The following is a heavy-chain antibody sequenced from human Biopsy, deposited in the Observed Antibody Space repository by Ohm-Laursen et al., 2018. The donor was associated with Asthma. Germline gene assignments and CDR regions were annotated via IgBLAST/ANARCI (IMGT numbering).Heavy chain of an antibody. CDR2: IYYSGTT. V-gene: IGHV4-39*01. CDR3: VRGSSSWHHGPFHYYYGLDV. Sequence: SETLSLTCSLSSGSGGYMRSGNYYWGWTRQPPGKGLEWIGSIYYSGTTYYNPSLGRHVTVSADTTKHQFSLKLTSVTAADTAVYYCVRGSSSWHHGPFHYYYGLDVWGQGTTATVSS. J-gene: IGHJ6*02. CDR1: SGSGGYMRSGNYY. D-gene: IGHD6-13*01.